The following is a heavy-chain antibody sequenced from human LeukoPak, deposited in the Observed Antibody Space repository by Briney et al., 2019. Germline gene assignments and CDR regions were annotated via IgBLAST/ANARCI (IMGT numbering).Heavy chain of an antibody. J-gene: IGHJ4*02. V-gene: IGHV3-23*01. Sequence: GGSLRLSCAASGFIFSQYPMSWVRQAPGKGPEWVSLISASGGSTNYADSVKGRFTISRDNAKNLLYLQMNSLRAEDTAVYYCARDTVAFGGLIAINDYWGQGTLVTVSS. D-gene: IGHD3-16*02. CDR3: ARDTVAFGGLIAINDY. CDR1: GFIFSQYP. CDR2: ISASGGST.